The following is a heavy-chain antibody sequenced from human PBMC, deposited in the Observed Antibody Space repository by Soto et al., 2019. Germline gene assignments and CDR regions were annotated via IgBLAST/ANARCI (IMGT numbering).Heavy chain of an antibody. V-gene: IGHV1-8*01. CDR3: ARDLRVRGTYYYYYGMDV. J-gene: IGHJ6*02. D-gene: IGHD3-10*01. Sequence: GASVKVSCKASGYTFTTDDINWVRQASGQGLEWMGWMNPNSGNTDYAQKFQGRVSMTRNTSINTAYMELSSLRSEDTAVYYCARDLRVRGTYYYYYGMDVWGQGTTVTVSS. CDR1: GYTFTTDD. CDR2: MNPNSGNT.